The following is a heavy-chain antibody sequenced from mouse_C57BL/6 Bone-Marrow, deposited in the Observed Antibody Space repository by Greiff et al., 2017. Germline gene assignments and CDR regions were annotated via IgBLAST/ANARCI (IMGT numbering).Heavy chain of an antibody. J-gene: IGHJ2*01. V-gene: IGHV1-81*01. CDR3: ARSSYYDYDGDY. CDR1: GYTFTSYG. D-gene: IGHD2-4*01. CDR2: IYPRSGNT. Sequence: QVQLKQSGAELARPGASVKLSCKASGYTFTSYGISWVKQRTGQGLEWIGEIYPRSGNTYYNEKFKGKATLTADKSSSTAYMELRSLTSEDSAVYFCARSSYYDYDGDYWGQGTTLTVSS.